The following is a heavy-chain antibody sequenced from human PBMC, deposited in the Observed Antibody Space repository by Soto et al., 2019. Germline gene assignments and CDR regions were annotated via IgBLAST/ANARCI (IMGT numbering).Heavy chain of an antibody. Sequence: PGGSLRLSCAASGFTFGIYAMSWVRQAPGKGLEWVSSISGSGGSIYYAHSVKGRFTISRDKTKNTVDLQMNSLRAEDTAVYHRARGAAEYSTTTRRFDFWGQGTMVSASS. CDR2: ISGSGGSI. CDR1: GFTFGIYA. V-gene: IGHV3-23*01. CDR3: ARGAAEYSTTTRRFDF. J-gene: IGHJ4*02. D-gene: IGHD5-18*01.